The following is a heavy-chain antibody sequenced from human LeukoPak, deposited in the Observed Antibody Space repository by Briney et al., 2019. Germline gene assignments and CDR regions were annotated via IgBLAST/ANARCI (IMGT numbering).Heavy chain of an antibody. CDR1: GGSISSYY. CDR3: ARGVYIAAAQYGY. CDR2: IYYSGTT. D-gene: IGHD6-13*01. V-gene: IGHV4-59*01. Sequence: SETLSLTCTVSGGSISSYYWNWIRQPPGKGLEWIGYIYYSGTTNYNPSLKSRVTISVDTSKNQFSLKLGSVTAADTAVYYCARGVYIAAAQYGYWGQGTLVTVSP. J-gene: IGHJ4*02.